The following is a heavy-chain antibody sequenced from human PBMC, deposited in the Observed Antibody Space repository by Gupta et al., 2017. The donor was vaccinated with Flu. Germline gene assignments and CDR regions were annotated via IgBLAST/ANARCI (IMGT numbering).Heavy chain of an antibody. CDR1: GFAFDSNA. D-gene: IGHD3-10*01. CDR2: IRCSGGAT. J-gene: IGHJ4*02. Sequence: EVPLFEAGGGLVQPYVSLRLSCVDYGFAFDSNAMSWVRQSPGPGLEWLSAIRCSGGATDYENSLKGRVTMSRDNSKNQVYLKMSRVRAEDTAVYYCAKDQYFDYGSGSILDVWGQGTLVTVSS. V-gene: IGHV3-23*01. CDR3: AKDQYFDYGSGSILDV.